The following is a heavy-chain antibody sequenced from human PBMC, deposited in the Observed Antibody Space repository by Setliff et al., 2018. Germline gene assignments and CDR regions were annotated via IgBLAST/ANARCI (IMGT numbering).Heavy chain of an antibody. CDR1: GFTFSSYA. CDR3: ARFAKCGGHCWNDY. J-gene: IGHJ4*02. D-gene: IGHD2-21*02. CDR2: ISGSGGST. Sequence: HPGGSLRLSCAASGFTFSSYAMSWVRQAPGKGLEWVSAISGSGGSTYYADSVKGRFTISRDNSKNTLYLQMNSLRAEDTAVYYCARFAKCGGHCWNDYWGQGTRVTVSS. V-gene: IGHV3-23*01.